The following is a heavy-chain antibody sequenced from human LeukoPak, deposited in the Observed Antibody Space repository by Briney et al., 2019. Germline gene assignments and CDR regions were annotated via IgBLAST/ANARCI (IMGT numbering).Heavy chain of an antibody. J-gene: IGHJ4*02. CDR1: GFTFSNYA. CDR2: ISYDGNNK. Sequence: GGSLRLSCAASGFTFSNYAMHWVCQAPGKGLEWVAAISYDGNNKYYADSVKGRFTISRDNSKNTLYLQMNSLRAEDTAVYYCARDLLYQLPHYFDYWGQGTLVTVSS. CDR3: ARDLLYQLPHYFDY. V-gene: IGHV3-30-3*01. D-gene: IGHD2-2*01.